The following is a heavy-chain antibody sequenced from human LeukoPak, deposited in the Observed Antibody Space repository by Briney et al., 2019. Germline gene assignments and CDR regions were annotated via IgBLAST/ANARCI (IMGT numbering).Heavy chain of an antibody. CDR3: AKAGIVATRVIVYYFDY. Sequence: GGSLRLSCAASGFTFSSYAMSWVRKAPGKGLEWVSAVSGSGGSTYYADSVKGRFTISRDNSKNTLYLQMNSLRAEDTAVYYCAKAGIVATRVIVYYFDYWGQGTLVTVSS. V-gene: IGHV3-23*01. CDR1: GFTFSSYA. J-gene: IGHJ4*02. CDR2: VSGSGGST. D-gene: IGHD5-12*01.